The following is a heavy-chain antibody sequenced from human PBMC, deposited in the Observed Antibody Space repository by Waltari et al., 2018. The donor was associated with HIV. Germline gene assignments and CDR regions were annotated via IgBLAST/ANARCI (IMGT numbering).Heavy chain of an antibody. V-gene: IGHV4-34*01. Sequence: QVQLQQWGAGLLKPSETLSLTCAVYGGSFSGYYWSWIRQPPGKGLEWIGEINHSGSTNYNPSLKSRVTISVDTSKNQFSLKLSSVTAADTAVYYCARAVKIAVAGNTAIHFDYWGQGTLVTVSS. D-gene: IGHD6-19*01. CDR1: GGSFSGYY. CDR3: ARAVKIAVAGNTAIHFDY. J-gene: IGHJ4*02. CDR2: INHSGST.